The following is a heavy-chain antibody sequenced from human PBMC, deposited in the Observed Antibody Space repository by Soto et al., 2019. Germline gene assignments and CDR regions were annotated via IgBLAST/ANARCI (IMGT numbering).Heavy chain of an antibody. D-gene: IGHD3-10*01. Sequence: QVQLQESGPGLVKPSETLSLTCTVSGGSISSYYWSWIRQPAGTGLEWIGRIYTSGSTNYNPSLTSRVTISLDTSKNHFTLKLSSVTAADTAVYYCARVADYYGSGSRTPYFDYWGQGTLVTVSS. CDR3: ARVADYYGSGSRTPYFDY. V-gene: IGHV4-4*07. CDR2: IYTSGST. CDR1: GGSISSYY. J-gene: IGHJ4*02.